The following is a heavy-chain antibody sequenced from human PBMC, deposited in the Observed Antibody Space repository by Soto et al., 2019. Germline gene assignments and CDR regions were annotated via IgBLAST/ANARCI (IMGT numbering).Heavy chain of an antibody. CDR2: IYYSGST. CDR1: GGSMRRSGYY. D-gene: IGHD6-13*01. CDR3: ALQHTRGYSTPAGRCDL. V-gene: IGHV4-39*01. J-gene: IGHJ5*02. Sequence: PSETLSLTCTVSGGSMRRSGYYWGWFRQPPGKGLEYIASIYYSGSTYYSPSLKSRLTLSVDTSSNQFSLKMTSVTAADTAMYYCALQHTRGYSTPAGRCDLWGQGTLVTVSS.